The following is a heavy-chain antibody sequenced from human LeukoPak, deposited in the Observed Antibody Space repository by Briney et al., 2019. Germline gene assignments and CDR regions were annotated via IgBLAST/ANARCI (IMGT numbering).Heavy chain of an antibody. V-gene: IGHV3-9*01. CDR2: ITWNSGRM. J-gene: IGHJ4*02. CDR1: GFTFDDYA. Sequence: PGGSLRLSCVVSGFTFDDYAMHWVRQAPGKGLEWVSGITWNSGRMDYAHSVKGRFTISRDNAKNSLYLQMNSLRAEDTALYYCAKTFSSSSDYWGQGTLVTVSS. D-gene: IGHD6-6*01. CDR3: AKTFSSSSDY.